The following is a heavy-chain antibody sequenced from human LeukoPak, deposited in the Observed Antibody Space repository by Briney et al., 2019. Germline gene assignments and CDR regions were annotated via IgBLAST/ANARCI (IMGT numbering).Heavy chain of an antibody. Sequence: GESLKISCKGSGYRFISYWIAWVGQMPGKGLEWMGIIYPGDSDTTYSPSFQGQITVSADKSINSAYLQWSSLKASDTAMYYCARRRTYSSGYPDYWGQGTLVTVSS. V-gene: IGHV5-51*01. CDR2: IYPGDSDT. CDR3: ARRRTYSSGYPDY. J-gene: IGHJ4*02. D-gene: IGHD3-22*01. CDR1: GYRFISYW.